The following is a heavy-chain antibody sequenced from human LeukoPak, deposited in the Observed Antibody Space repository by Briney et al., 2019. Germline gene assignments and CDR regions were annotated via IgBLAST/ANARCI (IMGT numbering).Heavy chain of an antibody. J-gene: IGHJ4*02. D-gene: IGHD3-10*01. CDR3: ARDRNDYYGSGSYLPDY. V-gene: IGHV3-21*01. CDR2: TSGSSFYT. Sequence: GGSLRLSCAASGFTFSSYSMNWVRQAPGKGLEWVSSTSGSSFYTYYADSVKGRFTISRDNAKNSLYLQMNSLRAEDSAVYYCARDRNDYYGSGSYLPDYWGQGTLVTVSS. CDR1: GFTFSSYS.